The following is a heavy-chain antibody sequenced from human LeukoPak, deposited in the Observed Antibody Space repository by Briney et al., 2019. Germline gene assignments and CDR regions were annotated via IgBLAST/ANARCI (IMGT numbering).Heavy chain of an antibody. V-gene: IGHV1-18*01. CDR3: ARGLVTTVTTVDAFDI. Sequence: ASVKLSCNASGYTFTCYGIGWVRHAPAQGLEWMGWTSAYNGNTNYAQKLQGRVTMTTDTSTSTAYMELRSLRSDDTAVYYCARGLVTTVTTVDAFDIWGQGTMVTVSS. CDR1: GYTFTCYG. J-gene: IGHJ3*02. D-gene: IGHD4-17*01. CDR2: TSAYNGNT.